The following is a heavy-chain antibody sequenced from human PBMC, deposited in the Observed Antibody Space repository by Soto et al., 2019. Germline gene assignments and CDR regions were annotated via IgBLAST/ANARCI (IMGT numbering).Heavy chain of an antibody. CDR1: GFTFSSYS. CDR2: ISSSSSTI. CDR3: ARDLNYGVFDY. V-gene: IGHV3-48*01. J-gene: IGHJ4*02. Sequence: EVQLVESGGGLVQPGGSLRLSCAASGFTFSSYSMNWVRQAPGKGLEWVSYISSSSSTIYYADSVKGRFTISRDNAKNSLYLQMNSLRAEDTAVCYCARDLNYGVFDYWGQGTLVTVSS. D-gene: IGHD4-17*01.